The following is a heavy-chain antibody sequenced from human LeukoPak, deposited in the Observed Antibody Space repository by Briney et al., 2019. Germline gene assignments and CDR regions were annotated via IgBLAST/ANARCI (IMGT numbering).Heavy chain of an antibody. D-gene: IGHD3-10*01. CDR1: GGSISSSSYY. V-gene: IGHV4-39*07. J-gene: IGHJ6*03. Sequence: SETLSLTCSVFGGSISSSSYYWSWVRQPPGKGLEWIGTIYYSGSTYYNPSHPSLKSRVTISVDTSKNQFSLKLSSVTAADTAVYYCARGRSHLRAYYYGSGGLNYYMDVWGKGTTVTVSS. CDR3: ARGRSHLRAYYYGSGGLNYYMDV. CDR2: IYYSGST.